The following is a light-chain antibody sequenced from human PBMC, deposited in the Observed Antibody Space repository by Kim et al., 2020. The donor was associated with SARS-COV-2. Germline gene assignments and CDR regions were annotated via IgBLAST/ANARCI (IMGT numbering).Light chain of an antibody. CDR1: SSNIGNNY. J-gene: IGLJ2*01. Sequence: QSVLTQPPSVSAAPGQKVTISCSGRSSNIGNNYVSWYQQLPGAAPKLLIYDNDSRPSGIPDRFSGSKSGTSATLGITGLQTGDEADYYCGTWYTSLSAGVFGGGTQLTVL. CDR2: DND. V-gene: IGLV1-51*01. CDR3: GTWYTSLSAGV.